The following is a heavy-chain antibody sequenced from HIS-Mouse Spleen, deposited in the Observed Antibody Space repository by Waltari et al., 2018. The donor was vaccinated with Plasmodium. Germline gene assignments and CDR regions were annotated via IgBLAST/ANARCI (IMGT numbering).Heavy chain of an antibody. V-gene: IGHV3-30*18. CDR2: RSHGGRKK. D-gene: IGHD6-19*01. CDR3: AKEGYSSGVFFFDY. Sequence: QVQLVESGGGVVQPGRSLRLSCAASGFTFSSHGMHWVRQAPGMGLEWVAVRSHGGRKKYYADTVKGRFTIARDNSKNTLYLQMNSRRAEDTAVYYCAKEGYSSGVFFFDYWGQGTLVTVSS. J-gene: IGHJ4*02. CDR1: GFTFSSHG.